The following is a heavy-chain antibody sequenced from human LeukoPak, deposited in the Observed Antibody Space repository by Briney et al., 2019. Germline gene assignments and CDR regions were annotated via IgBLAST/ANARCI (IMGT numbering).Heavy chain of an antibody. CDR2: IYHSGST. V-gene: IGHV4-30-2*01. CDR3: ARDSRGGWFDP. CDR1: GGSISSGGYY. J-gene: IGHJ5*02. Sequence: PSETLSLTCTVSGGSISSGGYYWSWIRQPPGKGLEWIGYIYHSGSTYYNPSLKSRVTISVDRSKNQFSLKLSSVTAADTAVYYCARDSRGGWFDPWGQGTLVTVSS. D-gene: IGHD6-19*01.